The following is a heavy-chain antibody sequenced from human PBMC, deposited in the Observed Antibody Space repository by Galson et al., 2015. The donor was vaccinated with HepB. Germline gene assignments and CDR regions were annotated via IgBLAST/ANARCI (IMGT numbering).Heavy chain of an antibody. CDR3: ARDIVGATTGVGWFDP. V-gene: IGHV7-4-1*02. CDR1: GYTFTSYG. CDR2: MNANTGNP. J-gene: IGHJ5*02. Sequence: SVKVSCKASGYTFTSYGISWVRQAPGQGLEWMGWMNANTGNPTYAQGFTGRFVFSLDTSVSTAYLQISSLKAEDTAVYYCARDIVGATTGVGWFDPWGQGTLVTVSS. D-gene: IGHD1-26*01.